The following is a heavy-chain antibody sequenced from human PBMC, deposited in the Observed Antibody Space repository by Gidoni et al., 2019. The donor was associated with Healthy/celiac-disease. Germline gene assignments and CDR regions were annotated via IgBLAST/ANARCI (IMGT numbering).Heavy chain of an antibody. Sequence: EVQLVESGGGLVQPGRSLRLSCTASGFTVGDYAMSWVRQAPGKGLEWVGFIRSKAYGGTTEYAASLKGRFTISRDDSKSFAYLQMNSLKTEDTAVYYCTRDRGSGSYRGPIDYWGQGTLVTVSS. CDR2: IRSKAYGGTT. J-gene: IGHJ4*02. V-gene: IGHV3-49*04. CDR3: TRDRGSGSYRGPIDY. D-gene: IGHD6-19*01. CDR1: GFTVGDYA.